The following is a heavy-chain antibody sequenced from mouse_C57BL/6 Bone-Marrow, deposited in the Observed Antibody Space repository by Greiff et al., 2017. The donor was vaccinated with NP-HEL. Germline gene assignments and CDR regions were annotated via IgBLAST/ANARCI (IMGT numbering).Heavy chain of an antibody. V-gene: IGHV2-2*01. CDR3: ARRGLRWYFAV. Sequence: QVQLKESGPGLFQDSQSLSITCTVSGFSLTSYGVHWVRQSPGKGLEWLGVICSGGSTDYNAAFISRLSISKDNSKSQVFFKMNSLQADDTAIYYCARRGLRWYFAVWGTGTPVTVSS. CDR1: GFSLTSYG. CDR2: ICSGGST. D-gene: IGHD2-4*01. J-gene: IGHJ1*03.